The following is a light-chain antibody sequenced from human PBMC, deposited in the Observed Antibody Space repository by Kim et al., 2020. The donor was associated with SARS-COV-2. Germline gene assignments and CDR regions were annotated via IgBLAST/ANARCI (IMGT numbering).Light chain of an antibody. CDR2: GAS. CDR1: QAISNS. V-gene: IGKV1-16*02. CDR3: QQYYSYPRT. J-gene: IGKJ1*01. Sequence: ASVGDGVTITCRASQAISNSLSWFQQKPGKAPKSLIYGASSLQSGIPSKFSGSGSGTYFALTISNLQPEDFATYYCQQYYSYPRTFGQGTKVDIK.